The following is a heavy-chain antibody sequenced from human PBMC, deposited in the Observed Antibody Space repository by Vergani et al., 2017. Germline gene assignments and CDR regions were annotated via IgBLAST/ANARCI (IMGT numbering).Heavy chain of an antibody. CDR3: ARSNRYYGMDV. D-gene: IGHD1-14*01. V-gene: IGHV1-24*01. CDR1: GYTLTELS. Sequence: QVQLVQSGAEVKKPGASVKVSCKVSGYTLTELSMHWVRQAPGKGLEWMGGFDPEDGETIYAQKFQGRVTMTEVTSTDTAYMELSSLRSEDTAVYYCARSNRYYGMDVWGQGTTVTVSS. CDR2: FDPEDGET. J-gene: IGHJ6*02.